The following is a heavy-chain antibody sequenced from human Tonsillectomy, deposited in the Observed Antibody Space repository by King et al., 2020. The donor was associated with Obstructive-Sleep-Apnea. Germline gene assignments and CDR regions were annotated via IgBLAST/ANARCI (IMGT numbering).Heavy chain of an antibody. V-gene: IGHV3-9*01. Sequence: VQLVESGGGLVQPGRSLRLSCAASGFTFDDYAMHWVRQAPGKGLEWVSVISWNSGSIGYADSVKGRFTISRDNAKNSLYLQMNSLSAEDTALYYCAKGLGDSSGYGVDYWGQGTLVTVSS. CDR3: AKGLGDSSGYGVDY. CDR2: ISWNSGSI. D-gene: IGHD3-22*01. J-gene: IGHJ4*02. CDR1: GFTFDDYA.